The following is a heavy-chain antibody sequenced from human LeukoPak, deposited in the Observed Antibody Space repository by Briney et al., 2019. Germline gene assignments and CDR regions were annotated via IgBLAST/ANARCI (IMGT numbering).Heavy chain of an antibody. Sequence: PSETLSLTCAVYGGSFSGYYWSWTRQPPGKGLEWIGEINHSGSTNYNPSLKSRVTISVDTSKNQFSLKLSSVTAADTAVYYCARGTYYDFWSGYYTIKNWFDPWGQGTLVTVSS. CDR2: INHSGST. J-gene: IGHJ5*02. CDR3: ARGTYYDFWSGYYTIKNWFDP. D-gene: IGHD3-3*01. CDR1: GGSFSGYY. V-gene: IGHV4-34*01.